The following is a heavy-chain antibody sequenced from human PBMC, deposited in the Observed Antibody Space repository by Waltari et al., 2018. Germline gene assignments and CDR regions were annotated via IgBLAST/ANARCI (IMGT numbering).Heavy chain of an antibody. D-gene: IGHD1-26*01. CDR3: ARDRGSYGGYNWFDP. CDR1: GFTYSNHW. CDR2: INGDGSTS. J-gene: IGHJ5*02. Sequence: EEQLVESGGGLVQPGDSLRLSCAASGFTYSNHWMHWVRQAPGKGLVWVSRINGDGSTSNYADSMKGRFTISRDNAKNSLYLQMNSLRAEDTALYHCARDRGSYGGYNWFDPWGQGTLVTVSS. V-gene: IGHV3-74*01.